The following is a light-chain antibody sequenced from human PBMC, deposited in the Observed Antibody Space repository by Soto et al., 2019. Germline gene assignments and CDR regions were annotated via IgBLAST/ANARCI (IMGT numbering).Light chain of an antibody. V-gene: IGKV3-15*01. CDR2: GAS. J-gene: IGKJ2*01. CDR1: QSVSSN. CDR3: QHYNDWVKT. Sequence: EIVMTQSPATLSVSPGERATLSCRASQSVSSNLAWYQQKPGQAPRLLIYGASTRATGIPARFSGSGPGTEFTLTISSLQSEDFAVYYCQHYNDWVKTFGQGTKLEIK.